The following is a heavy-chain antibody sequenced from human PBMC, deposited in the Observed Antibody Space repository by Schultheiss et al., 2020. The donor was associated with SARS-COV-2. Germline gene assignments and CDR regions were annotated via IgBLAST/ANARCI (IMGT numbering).Heavy chain of an antibody. Sequence: GGSLRLSCAASGFTFSSYGMHWVRQAPGKGLEWVSAISGSGGSTYYADSVKGRFTISRDNAKNSLYLEMNSLRAEDTAVYFCANCGTRCWAEYWGQGTLVTVSS. CDR2: ISGSGGST. J-gene: IGHJ4*02. V-gene: IGHV3-23*01. CDR1: GFTFSSYG. D-gene: IGHD2-21*01. CDR3: ANCGTRCWAEY.